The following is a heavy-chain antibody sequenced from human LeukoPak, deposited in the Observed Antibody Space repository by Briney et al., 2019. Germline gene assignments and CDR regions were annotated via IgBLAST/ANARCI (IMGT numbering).Heavy chain of an antibody. CDR3: AKDIGAMIVVVAGAFDI. J-gene: IGHJ3*02. V-gene: IGHV3-53*01. D-gene: IGHD3-22*01. CDR2: IYSGGST. Sequence: GGSLRLSCAASGFTVSSNYMSWVRQAPGKGLEWVSVIYSGGSTYYADSVKGRFTISRDNSKNTLYLQMNSLRAEDTAVYYCAKDIGAMIVVVAGAFDIWGQGTVVTVSS. CDR1: GFTVSSNY.